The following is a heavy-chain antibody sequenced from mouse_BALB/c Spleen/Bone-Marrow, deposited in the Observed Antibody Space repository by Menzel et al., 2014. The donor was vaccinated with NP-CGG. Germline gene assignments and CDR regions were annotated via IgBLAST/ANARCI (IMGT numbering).Heavy chain of an antibody. J-gene: IGHJ3*01. CDR2: INPDSSTI. CDR1: GYDFSRYW. V-gene: IGHV4-1*02. D-gene: IGHD1-2*01. Sequence: EVKLEESGGGLVQPGGSLKLSCAASGYDFSRYWMSWVRQAPGKGLEWIGEINPDSSTINYTPSLKDKFIISRDNAKKTLYLQMSKVRSDDAAVYYCASLHYYGFFAYWGQGTLVTVSA. CDR3: ASLHYYGFFAY.